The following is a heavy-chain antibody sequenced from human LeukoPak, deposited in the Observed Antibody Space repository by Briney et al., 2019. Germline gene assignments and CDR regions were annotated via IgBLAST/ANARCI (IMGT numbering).Heavy chain of an antibody. CDR1: GYTFTSYY. CDR2: INPSGGST. J-gene: IGHJ6*02. Sequence: GASVKVSCKASGYTFTSYYMHWVRQAPGQGLEWMGIINPSGGSTSYAQKFQGRVTMTRDTSTSTVYVELSSLRSEDTAVYYCALADYYYYGMDVWGQGTTVTVSS. V-gene: IGHV1-46*01. D-gene: IGHD2-15*01. CDR3: ALADYYYYGMDV.